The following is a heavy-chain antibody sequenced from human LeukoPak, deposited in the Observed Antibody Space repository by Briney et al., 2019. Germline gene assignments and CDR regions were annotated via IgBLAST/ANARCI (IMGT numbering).Heavy chain of an antibody. CDR3: VSVYPYYDVLTGSTH. CDR1: GFNFSSFA. V-gene: IGHV3-30-3*01. Sequence: GGSLRLSCAASGFNFSSFAMHWVRQSPGKGLEWVAFISHGGSNKYYADSVKGRFTISRDNSKNALYVQLNSLRADDTAVYHCVSVYPYYDVLTGSTHWGQGTVVTVSS. J-gene: IGHJ3*01. CDR2: ISHGGSNK. D-gene: IGHD3-9*01.